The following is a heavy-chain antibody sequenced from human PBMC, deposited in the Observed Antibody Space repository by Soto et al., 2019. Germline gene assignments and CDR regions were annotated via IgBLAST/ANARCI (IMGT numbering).Heavy chain of an antibody. J-gene: IGHJ4*02. CDR1: GYTFTIYG. CDR2: INAYNGNT. V-gene: IGHV1-18*01. D-gene: IGHD5-18*01. CDR3: ARDQAMAQFDY. Sequence: ASVKVSCTASGYTFTIYGISWVRQAPGQGLEWMGWINAYNGNTKYAQKLQGRVTMTTDTSTSTAYMELRSLRSDDTAVYYCARDQAMAQFDYWGQGTLVTVSS.